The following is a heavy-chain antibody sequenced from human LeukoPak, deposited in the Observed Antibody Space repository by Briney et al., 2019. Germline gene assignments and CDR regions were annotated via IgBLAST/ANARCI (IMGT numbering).Heavy chain of an antibody. CDR3: ARGHCSGGSCYLYYYYMDV. J-gene: IGHJ6*03. D-gene: IGHD2-15*01. CDR2: IYYSGST. CDR1: GGSISSYY. Sequence: SETLSLTCTVSGGSISSYYWSWLRQPPGKGLEWIGYIYYSGSTNYNPSLKSRVTISVDTSKNQFSLKLSSVTAADTAVYYCARGHCSGGSCYLYYYYMDVWGKGTTVTVSS. V-gene: IGHV4-59*01.